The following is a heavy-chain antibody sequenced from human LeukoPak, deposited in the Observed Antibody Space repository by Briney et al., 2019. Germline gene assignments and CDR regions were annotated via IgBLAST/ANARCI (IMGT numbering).Heavy chain of an antibody. CDR1: GFTFSNYA. J-gene: IGHJ4*02. CDR2: ISKSGGNT. CDR3: AREDYGDWYSFFDY. D-gene: IGHD4-17*01. V-gene: IGHV3-23*01. Sequence: GGSLRLSCAASGFTFSNYALSWVRQAPGKGLEWVSGISKSGGNTYYADSVKGRFTISRDNSKNTLYLQMNSLRAEDTAVYYCAREDYGDWYSFFDYWGQGTLVTVSS.